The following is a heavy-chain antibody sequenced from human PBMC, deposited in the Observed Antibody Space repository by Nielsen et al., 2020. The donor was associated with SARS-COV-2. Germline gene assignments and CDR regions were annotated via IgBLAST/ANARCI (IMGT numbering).Heavy chain of an antibody. CDR2: IHYSGSI. D-gene: IGHD4-23*01. CDR1: GGSVKNSHF. J-gene: IGHJ4*02. V-gene: IGHV4-39*07. Sequence: GSLRPSCTVSGGSVKNSHFWGWVRQPPGKGLEWIGSIHYSGSIFYNPSLKSRVIISVDASQNQFSLRLSSMTAADTAIYYCARGRNDYGGAFFDSWGLGALLTVSS. CDR3: ARGRNDYGGAFFDS.